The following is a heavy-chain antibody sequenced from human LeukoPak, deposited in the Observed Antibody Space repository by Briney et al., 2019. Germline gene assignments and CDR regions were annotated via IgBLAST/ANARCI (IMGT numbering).Heavy chain of an antibody. D-gene: IGHD3-22*01. CDR2: INAYNGNT. CDR3: ARVDRITIPVDYYDSSGYLYYYGMDV. CDR1: GYTFTSYG. J-gene: IGHJ6*02. V-gene: IGHV1-18*01. Sequence: GASVKVSCKASGYTFTSYGISWVRQAPGQGLEWMGWINAYNGNTNYAQKLQGRVTMTTDTSTSTAYMELRSLRSDDTAVYYCARVDRITIPVDYYDSSGYLYYYGMDVWGQGTTVTVSS.